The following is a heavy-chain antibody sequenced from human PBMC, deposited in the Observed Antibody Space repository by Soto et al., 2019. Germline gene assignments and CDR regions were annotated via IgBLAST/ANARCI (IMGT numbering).Heavy chain of an antibody. CDR1: GFTFSSYA. J-gene: IGHJ5*02. CDR3: AKDARRYYDFWSGYTNRPWFDP. D-gene: IGHD3-3*01. V-gene: IGHV3-23*01. CDR2: ISGSGGST. Sequence: GGSLRLSCAASGFTFSSYAMSWVRQAPGKGLEWVSAISGSGGSTYYADSVKGRFTISRDNSKNTLYLQMNSLRAEDTAVYYCAKDARRYYDFWSGYTNRPWFDPWGQGTLVTVSS.